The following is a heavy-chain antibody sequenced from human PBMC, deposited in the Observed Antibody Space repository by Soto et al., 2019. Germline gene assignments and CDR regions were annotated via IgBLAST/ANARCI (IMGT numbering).Heavy chain of an antibody. CDR1: GYSFAAYY. Sequence: QVHLEQSGAEVKKAGASVKISCKASGYSFAAYYINWVRQVSGQGLEWMGWINPNTGVTDYAQKFHGRVTLTRDTSIKTAYLELTSLRSDDTAVYYCAKIYTWNEWQGGSDYWGQGTLLTVSS. CDR3: AKIYTWNEWQGGSDY. V-gene: IGHV1-2*02. CDR2: INPNTGVT. J-gene: IGHJ4*02. D-gene: IGHD3-3*01.